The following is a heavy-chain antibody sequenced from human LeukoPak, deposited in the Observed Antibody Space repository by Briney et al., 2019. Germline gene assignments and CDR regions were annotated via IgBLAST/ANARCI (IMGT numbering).Heavy chain of an antibody. J-gene: IGHJ4*02. CDR2: ISADGQVT. Sequence: GGSLRLSCAGSGFAFGTYAMSWVRQAPGMGLEGVSSISADGQVTYYADSVEGRFTVSRDNSKSTLYLQLNSLRAEDTATYYCARDPYNTILYRLAHWGQGTLVTVSS. V-gene: IGHV3-23*01. D-gene: IGHD3-10*01. CDR1: GFAFGTYA. CDR3: ARDPYNTILYRLAH.